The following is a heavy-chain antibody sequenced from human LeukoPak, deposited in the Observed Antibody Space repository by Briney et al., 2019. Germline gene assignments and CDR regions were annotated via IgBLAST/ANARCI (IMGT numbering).Heavy chain of an antibody. Sequence: GGSLRLSCAAPGFTFSSYGMHWVRQAPGKGLEWVAFIRYDGSNKYYADSVKGRFTISRDNSKNTLYLQMNSLRAEDTAVYYCARVGSLHPYGSGSYYNRDYYYYYMDVWGKGTTVTISS. D-gene: IGHD3-10*01. CDR1: GFTFSSYG. CDR2: IRYDGSNK. J-gene: IGHJ6*03. V-gene: IGHV3-30*02. CDR3: ARVGSLHPYGSGSYYNRDYYYYYMDV.